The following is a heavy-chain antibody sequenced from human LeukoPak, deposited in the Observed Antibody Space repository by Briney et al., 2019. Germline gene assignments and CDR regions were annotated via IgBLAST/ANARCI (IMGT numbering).Heavy chain of an antibody. V-gene: IGHV7-4-1*02. D-gene: IGHD5-18*01. Sequence: ASVKVSCKASGYTFTSYAMNWVRQAPGQGLEWMGWINTNTGNPTYAQGFTGRFVFSLDTSVSTAYLQISSLKAEDTAVYYCARALHVDTAMVNWFDPWGQGTLVTVSS. J-gene: IGHJ5*02. CDR2: INTNTGNP. CDR1: GYTFTSYA. CDR3: ARALHVDTAMVNWFDP.